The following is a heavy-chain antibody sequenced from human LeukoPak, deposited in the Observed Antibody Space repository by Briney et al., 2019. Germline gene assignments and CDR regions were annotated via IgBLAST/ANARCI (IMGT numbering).Heavy chain of an antibody. V-gene: IGHV4-59*01. J-gene: IGHJ6*02. Sequence: SETLSLTCTVSGGSISSYCWSWIRQPPGKGLEWIGYIYYSGSTNYNPSLKSRVTISVDTSKNQFSLKLSSVTAADTAVYYCARGYSYGSPGGMDVWGQGTTVTVSS. CDR3: ARGYSYGSPGGMDV. D-gene: IGHD5-18*01. CDR1: GGSISSYC. CDR2: IYYSGST.